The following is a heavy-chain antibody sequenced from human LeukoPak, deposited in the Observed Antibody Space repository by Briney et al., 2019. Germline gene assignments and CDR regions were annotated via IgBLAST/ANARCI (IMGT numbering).Heavy chain of an antibody. V-gene: IGHV3-30*18. CDR2: ISDDGSNK. CDR3: AKAFYSSGNSFLIDY. D-gene: IGHD3-22*01. J-gene: IGHJ4*02. CDR1: GFTFSTYG. Sequence: QPGRSLRLSCAASGFTFSTYGMHWVRQTPDKGLEWVAVISDDGSNKYYADSVKGRFTISRDNSKDTLYLQMNSLRPEDTAVYYCAKAFYSSGNSFLIDYWGQGTLVTVSS.